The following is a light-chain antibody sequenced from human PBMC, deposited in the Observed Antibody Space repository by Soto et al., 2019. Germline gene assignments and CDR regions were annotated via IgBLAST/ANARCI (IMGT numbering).Light chain of an antibody. CDR1: QRVSSSY. CDR3: QQYGSSFT. Sequence: EIVLTQSPGTLSLSPGERATLSCKTSQRVSSSYLAWYQQKPGQAPRLFIYGASNRATGIPARFSGSGSGTDFTLTISRLEPEDFAVDYCQQYGSSFTFGQGTRLEIK. CDR2: GAS. V-gene: IGKV3-20*01. J-gene: IGKJ5*01.